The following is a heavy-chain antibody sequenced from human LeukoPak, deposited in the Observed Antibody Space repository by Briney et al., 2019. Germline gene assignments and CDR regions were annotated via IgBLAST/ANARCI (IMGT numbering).Heavy chain of an antibody. CDR2: IYYSGST. CDR1: GGSISSSSYY. J-gene: IGHJ6*03. CDR3: ARGDSSGWPYYYYYMDV. Sequence: SVTLSLTCTVSGGSISSSSYYWGWIRQPPGKGLEWIGSIYYSGSTYYNPSLKSRVTISVDTSKNQFSLKLSSVTAADTAVYYCARGDSSGWPYYYYYMDVWGKGTTVTVSS. D-gene: IGHD6-19*01. V-gene: IGHV4-39*01.